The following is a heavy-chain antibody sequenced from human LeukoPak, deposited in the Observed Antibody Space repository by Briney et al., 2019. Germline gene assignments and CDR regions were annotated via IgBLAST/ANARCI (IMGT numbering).Heavy chain of an antibody. V-gene: IGHV4-39*01. CDR3: AAYYYDSSGYLG. D-gene: IGHD3-22*01. Sequence: KASETLSLTCTVSGGSLSSTGYYGGWIRQPPGKGLEWIGSISYSGSTYYNPSLKSRVTISVDTSKNQFSLKLTSVTAADTAEYYCAAYYYDSSGYLGCGQGTLVTVSS. CDR1: GGSLSSTGYY. J-gene: IGHJ4*02. CDR2: ISYSGST.